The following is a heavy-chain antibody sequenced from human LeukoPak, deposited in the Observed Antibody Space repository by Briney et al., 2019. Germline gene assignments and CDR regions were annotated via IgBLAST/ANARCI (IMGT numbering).Heavy chain of an antibody. CDR3: ARESSGSYCSFDY. V-gene: IGHV3-66*01. J-gene: IGHJ5*01. D-gene: IGHD1-26*01. CDR2: IYSGGST. Sequence: GGSLRLSCAASGFTVSSKYMSWVRRAPGKGLEWVSVIYSGGSTYYADSVKGRFTISRDNSKNTLYLQMNSLRAEDTAVYYCARESSGSYCSFDYWGQGTLVTVSS. CDR1: GFTVSSKY.